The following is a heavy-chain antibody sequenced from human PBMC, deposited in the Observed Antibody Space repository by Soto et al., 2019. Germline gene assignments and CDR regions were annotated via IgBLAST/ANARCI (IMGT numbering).Heavy chain of an antibody. CDR3: AREFTVGSTKAVLAY. D-gene: IGHD1-26*01. CDR1: RFTFSSYT. J-gene: IGHJ4*02. V-gene: IGHV3-30-3*01. Sequence: GEALRLHCVVYRFTFSSYTMDWLRPAPGKGLEWVTIISYDGNNKYYGDFVKGRFTVSRDNSKNTLYLQMTSLRAEDTAIYYCAREFTVGSTKAVLAYWGRGTPVTVSS. CDR2: ISYDGNNK.